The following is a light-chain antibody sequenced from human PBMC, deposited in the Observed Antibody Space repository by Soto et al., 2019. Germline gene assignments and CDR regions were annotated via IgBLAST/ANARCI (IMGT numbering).Light chain of an antibody. CDR2: EVS. CDR3: SSYTTSNTWV. J-gene: IGLJ3*02. V-gene: IGLV2-14*01. Sequence: QSALTQPASVSGSPGQSIIISCTGTSSDVGAYDYVSWYQQHPGKAPKFMLYEVSNRPSGLSNRFSGSKSGNTASLTISGLQAEDEADYYCSSYTTSNTWVFGGGTKVTVL. CDR1: SSDVGAYDY.